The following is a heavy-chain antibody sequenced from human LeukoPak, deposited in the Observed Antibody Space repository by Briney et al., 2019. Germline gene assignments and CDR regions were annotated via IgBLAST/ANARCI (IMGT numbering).Heavy chain of an antibody. Sequence: ASVKVSCKASGYTFNNHYMYWVRQAPGQGLEWMGVINPRGGSTSYAQKFQGRVTVTRDTSTRTVYMEVNSLRSEDTAVYYCARQGTYSSAIGMGYWGQGTLVTVSS. V-gene: IGHV1-46*02. CDR2: INPRGGST. CDR3: ARQGTYSSAIGMGY. CDR1: GYTFNNHY. D-gene: IGHD6-19*01. J-gene: IGHJ4*02.